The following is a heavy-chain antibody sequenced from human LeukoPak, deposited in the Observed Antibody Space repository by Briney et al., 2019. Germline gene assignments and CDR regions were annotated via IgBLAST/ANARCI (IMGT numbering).Heavy chain of an antibody. V-gene: IGHV1-18*01. CDR3: ARGEFPLEPLDL. CDR1: GYSFSNSG. J-gene: IGHJ3*01. Sequence: ASVKVSCKASGYSFSNSGINWVRQAPGQGLDWMGWISAYTGNTNYAQNFQGRITMNTDTSTSTAFMELRSLIFDDTAVYYCARGEFPLEPLDLWGQGTVVTVSS. CDR2: ISAYTGNT.